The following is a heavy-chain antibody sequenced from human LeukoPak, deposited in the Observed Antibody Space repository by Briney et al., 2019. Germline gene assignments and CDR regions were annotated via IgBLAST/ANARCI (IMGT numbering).Heavy chain of an antibody. Sequence: PGGSLRLSCAASGFTFSRSDMHWVRQAPGKGLEWVEIIPFDGSGQYYADSVKGRFTISRDTSKTTLHLLMNSLRAEDTAVYYCARGVTSWASLDYWGHGTLVTVSS. J-gene: IGHJ4*01. V-gene: IGHV3-30*02. D-gene: IGHD3-16*01. CDR3: ARGVTSWASLDY. CDR2: IPFDGSGQ. CDR1: GFTFSRSD.